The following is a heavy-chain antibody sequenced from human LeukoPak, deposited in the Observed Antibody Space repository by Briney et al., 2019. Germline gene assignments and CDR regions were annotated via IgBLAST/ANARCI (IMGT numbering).Heavy chain of an antibody. CDR1: GFTFSSYA. Sequence: KTGGSLRLSCAASGFTFSSYAMSWVRQAPGKGLEWVSSISSSSSYIYYADSVKGRFTISRDNAKNSLYLQMNSLRAEDTAVYYCARAFNPGVRGWLQLKGPFDYWGQGTLVTVSS. D-gene: IGHD5-24*01. CDR3: ARAFNPGVRGWLQLKGPFDY. CDR2: ISSSSSYI. J-gene: IGHJ4*02. V-gene: IGHV3-21*01.